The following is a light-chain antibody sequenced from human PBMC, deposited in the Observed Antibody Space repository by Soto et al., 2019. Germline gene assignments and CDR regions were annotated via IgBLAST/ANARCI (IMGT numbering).Light chain of an antibody. CDR2: AAS. V-gene: IGKV3-20*01. Sequence: EMVLTQSPGTLSLSPGERATLSCRASQSISSTYLAWYRQKPGQAPRLLIYAASSRATGIPDSFSGSGSGTYFTLTICRLEPEDFAVYYWQQYYASSWTCGRGTRVEIK. CDR3: QQYYASSWT. J-gene: IGKJ1*01. CDR1: QSISSTY.